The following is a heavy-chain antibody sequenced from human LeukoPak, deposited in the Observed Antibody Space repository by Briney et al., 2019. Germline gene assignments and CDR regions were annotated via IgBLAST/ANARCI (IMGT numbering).Heavy chain of an antibody. CDR1: GYTFTSYA. J-gene: IGHJ4*02. V-gene: IGHV1-3*01. D-gene: IGHD6-19*01. CDR2: INAGNGNT. CDR3: ARMIAVAGTEADY. Sequence: ASVKVSCKASGYTFTSYAMHWVRQAPGQRLEWMGWINAGNGNTKYSQKFQGRVTITRDTSASTAYMELSSLRSEDTAVYYCARMIAVAGTEADYWGQGTLVTVSS.